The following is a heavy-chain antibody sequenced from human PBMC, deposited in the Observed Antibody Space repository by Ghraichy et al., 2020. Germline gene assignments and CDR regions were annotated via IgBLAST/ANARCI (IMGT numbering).Heavy chain of an antibody. CDR1: GFTFSTYL. D-gene: IGHD3-16*01. CDR2: ISSDGTTT. J-gene: IGHJ4*02. Sequence: LSLTCAASGFTFSTYLMHWVRQAPGKGLVCVSRISSDGTTTSYPDSVEGRFTISRDNAKNTLYLQMNSLRAEDTAVYYCARAPDYPDASDYWGQGTLVTVSS. V-gene: IGHV3-74*01. CDR3: ARAPDYPDASDY.